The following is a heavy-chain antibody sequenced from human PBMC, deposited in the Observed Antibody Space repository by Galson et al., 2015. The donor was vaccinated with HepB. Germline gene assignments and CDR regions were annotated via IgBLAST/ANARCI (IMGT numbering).Heavy chain of an antibody. CDR2: IYPGDFDI. D-gene: IGHD6-13*01. CDR3: ARRHIAAGATFDF. J-gene: IGHJ4*02. CDR1: GYSFANYW. V-gene: IGHV5-51*03. Sequence: QSGAEVKKPGESLKISCKTSGYSFANYWIGWVRQMPGKGLEWMGVIYPGDFDIRYSPSFQGQVTISAHKSISTAYLQWSSLKASDTAMYYCARRHIAAGATFDFWGQGTLVTVSS.